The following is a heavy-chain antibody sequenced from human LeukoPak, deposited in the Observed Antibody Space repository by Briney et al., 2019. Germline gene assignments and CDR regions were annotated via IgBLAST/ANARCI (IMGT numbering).Heavy chain of an antibody. CDR3: TTGRGIAGRPLFDY. J-gene: IGHJ4*02. D-gene: IGHD6-6*01. CDR1: GFSFNNDW. Sequence: GGSLRLSCVAFGFSFNNDWMGWVRQAPGKGLEWVGRVKSNTAGGTTDYAVPVQVRLTISRDETKNTLYPQLSSLKSEDTAQYCCTTGRGIAGRPLFDYWGQGISVTVSS. CDR2: VKSNTAGGTT. V-gene: IGHV3-15*01.